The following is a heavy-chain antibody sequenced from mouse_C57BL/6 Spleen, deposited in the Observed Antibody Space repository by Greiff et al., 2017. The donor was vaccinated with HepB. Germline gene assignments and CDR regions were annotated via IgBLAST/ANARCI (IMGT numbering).Heavy chain of an antibody. CDR3: ARERIYYDYDGLDY. CDR1: GYSITSGYY. J-gene: IGHJ2*01. Sequence: EVKLVESGPGLVKPSQSLSLTCSVTGYSITSGYYWNWIRQFPGNKLEWMGYISYDGSNNYNPSLKNRISITRDTSKNQFFLKLNSVTTEDTATYYCARERIYYDYDGLDYWGQGTTLTVSS. D-gene: IGHD2-4*01. V-gene: IGHV3-6*01. CDR2: ISYDGSN.